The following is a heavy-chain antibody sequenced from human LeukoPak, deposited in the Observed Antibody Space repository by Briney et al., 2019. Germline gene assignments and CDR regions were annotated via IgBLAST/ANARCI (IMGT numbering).Heavy chain of an antibody. CDR1: GFTFSSYS. D-gene: IGHD3-10*01. V-gene: IGHV3-48*04. CDR2: ISSSGSTI. J-gene: IGHJ4*02. CDR3: ARELPLRFRVGEFLFDY. Sequence: GGSLRLSCAASGFTFSSYSMNWVRQAPGKGLEWVSYISSSGSTIYYADSVKGRFTISRDNAKNSLYLQMNSLRAEDTAVYYCARELPLRFRVGEFLFDYWGQGTLVTVSS.